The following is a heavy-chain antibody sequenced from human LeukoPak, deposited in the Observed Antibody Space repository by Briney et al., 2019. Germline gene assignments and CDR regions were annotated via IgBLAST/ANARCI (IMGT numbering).Heavy chain of an antibody. CDR1: GFTFSSYW. CDR2: ISGDGIGT. Sequence: GRSLRLSCAAAGFTFSSYWMHWFRQAPGKRLLWVSSISGDGIGTSYADSVKGRFTISRDNAKNTLYLQMNSLRAEDTALYYCARGYGGYGVWGQGTLVTVSS. J-gene: IGHJ4*02. CDR3: ARGYGGYGV. D-gene: IGHD5-12*01. V-gene: IGHV3-74*01.